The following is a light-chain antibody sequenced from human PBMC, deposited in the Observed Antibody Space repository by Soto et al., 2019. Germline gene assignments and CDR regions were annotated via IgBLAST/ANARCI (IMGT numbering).Light chain of an antibody. CDR2: AAS. J-gene: IGKJ5*01. Sequence: DIQMTQSPSTLSGSVGDRVTITCRASQTISSWLAWYQQKPGRAPKLLIYAASSLQSGVPSRFSGSGSGTDFTLTISSLQPEDFATYYCQQLNSFPITFGQGTRLEIK. CDR1: QTISSW. V-gene: IGKV1-12*01. CDR3: QQLNSFPIT.